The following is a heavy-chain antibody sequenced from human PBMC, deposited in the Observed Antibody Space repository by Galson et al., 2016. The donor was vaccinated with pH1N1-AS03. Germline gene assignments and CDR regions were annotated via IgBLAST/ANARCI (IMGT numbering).Heavy chain of an antibody. CDR2: TSSDGSVR. D-gene: IGHD5-18*01. J-gene: IGHJ4*02. CDR3: AKVYSKWSYGLEHLDS. V-gene: IGHV3-30*18. CDR1: GFPFSGYD. Sequence: SLRLSCAASGFPFSGYDMHWVRQAPGKGLEWVAATSSDGSVRHFADHVRGRFIVSRDNSKNTLYLEMNSLRPEDTAVYYCAKVYSKWSYGLEHLDSWGQGTLVTVSS.